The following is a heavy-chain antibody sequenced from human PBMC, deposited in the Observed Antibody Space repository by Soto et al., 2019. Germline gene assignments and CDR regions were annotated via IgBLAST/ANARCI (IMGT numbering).Heavy chain of an antibody. V-gene: IGHV3-30-3*01. CDR2: ISYDGSTK. CDR1: GFTFSSYA. Sequence: GGSLRLSCAASGFTFSSYAMHWVRQAPGKGLEWVAVISYDGSTKYNADSVKGRFTISRENSNNTLYLQLSSLRPDDTVIYYCARTTAVAGTPEFDYWGQGALVTVSS. D-gene: IGHD6-19*01. CDR3: ARTTAVAGTPEFDY. J-gene: IGHJ4*02.